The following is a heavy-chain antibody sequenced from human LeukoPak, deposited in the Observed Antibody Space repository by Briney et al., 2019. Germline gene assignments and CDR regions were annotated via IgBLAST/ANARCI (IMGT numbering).Heavy chain of an antibody. CDR1: GGSISSSSYY. J-gene: IGHJ4*02. V-gene: IGHV4-39*01. D-gene: IGHD6-19*01. CDR3: ARQYGSGWFPSYFDY. Sequence: SETLSLTCTVSGGSISSSSYYWGWIRQPPGKGLEWFGSIYYSGSTYYNPSLKSRVTISVDTSKNQFSLKLSSVTAADTAVYYCARQYGSGWFPSYFDYWGQGTLVTVSS. CDR2: IYYSGST.